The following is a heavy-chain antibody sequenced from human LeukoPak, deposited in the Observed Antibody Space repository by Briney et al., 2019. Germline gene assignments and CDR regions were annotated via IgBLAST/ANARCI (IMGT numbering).Heavy chain of an antibody. J-gene: IGHJ1*01. Sequence: GGSLRLSCAASGFTLSSHWMSWVRQAPGKGLEWVADINQDESETHYVESVEGRFTISRDNAMNSLYLQMNSLRVEDTALYHCVRDPRHFQYWGQGTVVTVSS. V-gene: IGHV3-7*01. CDR3: VRDPRHFQY. CDR2: INQDESET. CDR1: GFTLSSHW.